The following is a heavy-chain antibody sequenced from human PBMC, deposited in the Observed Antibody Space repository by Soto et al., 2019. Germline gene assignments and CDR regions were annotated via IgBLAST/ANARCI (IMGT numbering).Heavy chain of an antibody. J-gene: IGHJ4*02. CDR1: GFTFTRYS. CDR2: ISSTTNYI. Sequence: ETLRLSCAASGFTFTRYSMNWVRQAPGKGLEWVSSISSTTNYIYYGDSMKGRFTISRDNAKNSLYLEMNSLRAEDTAVYYCARESEDLTSNFDYWGQGTLVTVSS. CDR3: ARESEDLTSNFDY. V-gene: IGHV3-21*06.